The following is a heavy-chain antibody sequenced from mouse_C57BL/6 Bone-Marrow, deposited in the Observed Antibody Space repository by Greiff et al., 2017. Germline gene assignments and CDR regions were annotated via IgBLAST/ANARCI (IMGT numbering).Heavy chain of an antibody. Sequence: EVKLMESGGGLVQPGGSMKLSCVASGFTFSNYWMNWVRQSPEKGLEWVAQIRLKSDNYATHYAESVKGRFTISRDDSKSSVYLQMNNLRAEYTGIYYCSYGSSPAWFAYWGQGTLVTVSA. CDR2: IRLKSDNYAT. CDR3: SYGSSPAWFAY. J-gene: IGHJ3*01. V-gene: IGHV6-3*01. D-gene: IGHD1-1*01. CDR1: GFTFSNYW.